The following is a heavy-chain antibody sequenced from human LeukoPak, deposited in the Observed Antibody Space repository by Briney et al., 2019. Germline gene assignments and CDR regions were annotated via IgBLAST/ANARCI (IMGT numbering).Heavy chain of an antibody. Sequence: GGSLRLSCAASGFSFTDAWMSWVRQAPGRGLEWVGRIKSKADGGRAEYAATVKGRFFISRDDAKSTLYVQMNRLRTEDTAVYYCTTEKDLYYYDSSGYFHWGQGSLVTVSS. CDR2: IKSKADGGRA. CDR3: TTEKDLYYYDSSGYFH. J-gene: IGHJ4*02. CDR1: GFSFTDAW. D-gene: IGHD3-22*01. V-gene: IGHV3-15*01.